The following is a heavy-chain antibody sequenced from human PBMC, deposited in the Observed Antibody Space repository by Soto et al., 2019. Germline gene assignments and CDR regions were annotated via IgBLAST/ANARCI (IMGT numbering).Heavy chain of an antibody. V-gene: IGHV3-23*01. CDR2: ISGSGGST. CDR1: GFTFSNYA. D-gene: IGHD5-12*01. CDR3: AKFGSGYDFDY. J-gene: IGHJ4*02. Sequence: EVQLLESGGGLVQPGGSLRLSCAASGFTFSNYAMSWVRQAPGKWLEWVSAISGSGGSTHYADSVKGRFTISRDNSKNTLYLQMNSLRAEDTAVYYCAKFGSGYDFDYWGQGTLVTVSS.